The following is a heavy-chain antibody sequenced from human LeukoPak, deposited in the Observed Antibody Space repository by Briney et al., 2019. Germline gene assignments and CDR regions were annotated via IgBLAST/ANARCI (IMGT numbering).Heavy chain of an antibody. CDR2: ISYSGST. V-gene: IGHV4-59*08. J-gene: IGHJ5*02. CDR3: ARRGVEMSAVRPDNWLDP. CDR1: GGSISSHY. D-gene: IGHD5-24*01. Sequence: PSETLSLTCSVSGGSISSHYYNWIRQSPGKGLEWIGRISYSGSTNYNPSLQSRVTISIDTSKNQFSLRLTSVTAADTAVHYCARRGVEMSAVRPDNWLDPWGQGTLVTVSS.